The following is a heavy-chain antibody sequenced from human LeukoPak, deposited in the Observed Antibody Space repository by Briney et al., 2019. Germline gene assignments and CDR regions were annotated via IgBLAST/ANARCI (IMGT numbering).Heavy chain of an antibody. D-gene: IGHD4-17*01. Sequence: GASVKVSCKASGYTFTDYSIHWVRQAPGQGLEWMGRINPNSGGTNYAQKFQGRATMTRDTSISTHYMELSRLRSDDTAVYYCARDLTGLRRFDPWGQGTLVTVSS. CDR1: GYTFTDYS. CDR3: ARDLTGLRRFDP. CDR2: INPNSGGT. J-gene: IGHJ5*02. V-gene: IGHV1-2*06.